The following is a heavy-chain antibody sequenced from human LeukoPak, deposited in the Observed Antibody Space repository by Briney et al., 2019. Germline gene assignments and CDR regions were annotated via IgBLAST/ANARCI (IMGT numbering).Heavy chain of an antibody. D-gene: IGHD6-13*01. J-gene: IGHJ4*02. V-gene: IGHV1-2*02. CDR1: GYTFTDYY. Sequence: ASVKVSCKASGYTFTDYYIHWVRQAPGQGLVWMGCINPNSGGTNYAQKFQGRVTMTRDTSISAAYMELSRLRSDDTAVYYCARGGDSSSWFPSPDYWGQGIMVTVSS. CDR3: ARGGDSSSWFPSPDY. CDR2: INPNSGGT.